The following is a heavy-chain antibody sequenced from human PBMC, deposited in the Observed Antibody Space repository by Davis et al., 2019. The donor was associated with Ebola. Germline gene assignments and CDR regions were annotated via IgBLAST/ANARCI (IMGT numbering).Heavy chain of an antibody. CDR1: GYTFTSYG. J-gene: IGHJ4*02. D-gene: IGHD5-24*01. Sequence: AASVKVSCKASGYTFTSYGISWVRQAPGQGLEWMGWISAYNGNTNYAQKLQGRVTMTTDTSTSTAYMELSSLRSEDMAVYYCARGRDGFTYDFWGQGTLVTVSS. CDR3: ARGRDGFTYDF. V-gene: IGHV1-18*03. CDR2: ISAYNGNT.